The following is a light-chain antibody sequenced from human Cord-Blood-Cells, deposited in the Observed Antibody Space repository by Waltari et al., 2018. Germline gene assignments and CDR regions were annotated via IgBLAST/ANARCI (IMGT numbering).Light chain of an antibody. J-gene: IGLJ3*02. Sequence: QSALTQPRSVSGSPGQSVTISCPGTSSDVGGYNYVSWYKQHPGKAPKHMIYDVSKRPSGVPDRFSGSKSGNTASLTISGLQAEDEADYYCCSYAGSYTLVFGGGTKLTVL. V-gene: IGLV2-11*01. CDR3: CSYAGSYTLV. CDR1: SSDVGGYNY. CDR2: DVS.